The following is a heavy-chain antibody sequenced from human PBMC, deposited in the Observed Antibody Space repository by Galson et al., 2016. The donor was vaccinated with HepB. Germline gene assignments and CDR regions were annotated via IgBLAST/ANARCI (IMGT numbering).Heavy chain of an antibody. CDR3: ARDTPLSDSRGYQLTFDY. V-gene: IGHV1-3*01. J-gene: IGHJ4*02. D-gene: IGHD3-22*01. CDR1: GYTFTSYA. CDR2: INAGNGNT. Sequence: SVKVSCKASGYTFTSYAMNWVRQAPGQRLEWMGWINAGNGNTKYSQNFQGRVTITRDTPASIVYMDLTSLRSENTAVYYCARDTPLSDSRGYQLTFDYWGQGTLVTVSS.